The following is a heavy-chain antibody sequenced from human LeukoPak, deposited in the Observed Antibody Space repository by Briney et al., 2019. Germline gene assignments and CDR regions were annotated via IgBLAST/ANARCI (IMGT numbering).Heavy chain of an antibody. J-gene: IGHJ3*02. V-gene: IGHV3-21*06. CDR3: ARDLHSGSYEDAFDI. CDR1: GFTFSSYS. Sequence: GGSLRLSCAASGFTFSSYSMNWVRQAPGKGPEWVSSISSSSSHIYYADSVKGRFTISRDNAKNSLYLQMNSLRAEDTAVYYCARDLHSGSYEDAFDIWGQGTMVTVSS. CDR2: ISSSSSHI. D-gene: IGHD1-26*01.